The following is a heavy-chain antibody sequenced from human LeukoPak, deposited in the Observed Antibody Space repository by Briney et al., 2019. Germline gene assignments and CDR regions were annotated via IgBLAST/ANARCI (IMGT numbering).Heavy chain of an antibody. D-gene: IGHD6-19*01. CDR3: AKVSWLGTLPSYHFDS. CDR2: ISGSGGST. Sequence: PGGSLRLSCAASGFTFSSYAMSWVRQAPGKGLEWVSAISGSGGSTYYADSVKGRFTISRDNSKNTLYLQMNSLRAEDTAVYYCAKVSWLGTLPSYHFDSWGQGTQVTVSS. V-gene: IGHV3-23*01. CDR1: GFTFSSYA. J-gene: IGHJ4*02.